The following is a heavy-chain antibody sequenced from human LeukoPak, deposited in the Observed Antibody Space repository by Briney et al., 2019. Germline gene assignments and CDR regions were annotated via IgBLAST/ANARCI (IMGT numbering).Heavy chain of an antibody. D-gene: IGHD6-13*01. Sequence: ASVKVSCKASGYTFTDYYMHWVRQAPGQGLEWMGWMNPNSGDTDYAQKFQGRVTMTRNTSISTAYMELSSLRSDDTAVYYCARGLFEEAAAGLYYYYYYYMDVWGKGTTVTISS. CDR2: MNPNSGDT. CDR1: GYTFTDYY. V-gene: IGHV1-2*02. CDR3: ARGLFEEAAAGLYYYYYYYMDV. J-gene: IGHJ6*03.